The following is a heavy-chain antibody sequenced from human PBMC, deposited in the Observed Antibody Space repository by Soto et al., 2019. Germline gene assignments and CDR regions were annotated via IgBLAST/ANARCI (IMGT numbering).Heavy chain of an antibody. CDR2: IYPGDSDT. D-gene: IGHD1-1*01. V-gene: IGHV5-51*01. CDR1: GYTFTDYW. CDR3: ASQKTVIRGPLSSNWFDP. Sequence: GESLKISCKGYGYTFTDYWIGWVRQMPGKGLELIGLIYPGDSDTRYSPSFQGRVTSSADTFISTAFLQWSSLRASDTAMYYCASQKTVIRGPLSSNWFDPWGQGTLVTVSS. J-gene: IGHJ5*02.